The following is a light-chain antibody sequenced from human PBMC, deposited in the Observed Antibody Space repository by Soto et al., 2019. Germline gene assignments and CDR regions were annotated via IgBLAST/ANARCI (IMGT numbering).Light chain of an antibody. CDR3: AAWDDSMNGPV. CDR2: GTS. Sequence: QSVLTQPPSASGAPGQRVTISCSGGSSNIAINTVNWYQHLPGTAPKLLIYGTSQRPSEVPDRFSGSKSGTSGSLAISELQSEDEADYYCAAWDDSMNGPVFGGGTKLTVL. J-gene: IGLJ2*01. V-gene: IGLV1-44*01. CDR1: SSNIAINT.